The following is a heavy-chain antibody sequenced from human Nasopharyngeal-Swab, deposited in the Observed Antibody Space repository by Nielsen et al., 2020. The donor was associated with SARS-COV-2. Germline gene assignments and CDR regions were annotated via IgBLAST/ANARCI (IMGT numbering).Heavy chain of an antibody. CDR2: ISGSGGST. CDR1: GFTFSIYA. Sequence: GGSLRLSCAASGFTFSIYAMIWVRQAPGKGLEWVSAISGSGGSTYYADSVKGRFTISRDNSKNTLYLQMNSLRAEDTAVYYCAKGGYCSSTSCYIDYWGQGTLVTVSS. V-gene: IGHV3-23*01. J-gene: IGHJ4*02. CDR3: AKGGYCSSTSCYIDY. D-gene: IGHD2-2*02.